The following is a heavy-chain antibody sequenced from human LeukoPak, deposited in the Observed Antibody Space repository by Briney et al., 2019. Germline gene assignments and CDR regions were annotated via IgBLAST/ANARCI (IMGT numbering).Heavy chain of an antibody. Sequence: SETLSLTCAVSGGSISSSNWWSWVRQPPGKGLEWIGYIHYSGSTNYNPSLKSRVTISVDTSKNQFSLRLSSVTAADTAVYYCARRTGRRGYYYYYMDVWGKGTTVTISS. CDR2: IHYSGST. CDR1: GGSISSSNW. J-gene: IGHJ6*03. V-gene: IGHV4-4*02. CDR3: ARRTGRRGYYYYYMDV. D-gene: IGHD1-1*01.